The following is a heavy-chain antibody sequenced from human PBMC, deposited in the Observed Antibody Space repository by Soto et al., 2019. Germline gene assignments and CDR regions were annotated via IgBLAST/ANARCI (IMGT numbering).Heavy chain of an antibody. D-gene: IGHD2-2*01. V-gene: IGHV4-34*01. Sequence: QVQVQQWGTGLLKPSETLSLTCAVSGESFSDYSWSWIRQPPGKGLEWIGEFDHSGISNNNPSLKRRVTMSLDTSKNQFSLKLTSVTAADTAVYYCARGRSPSRRHYAEFRNNRFDPWSQGTLVIVSS. J-gene: IGHJ5*02. CDR1: GESFSDYS. CDR2: FDHSGIS. CDR3: ARGRSPSRRHYAEFRNNRFDP.